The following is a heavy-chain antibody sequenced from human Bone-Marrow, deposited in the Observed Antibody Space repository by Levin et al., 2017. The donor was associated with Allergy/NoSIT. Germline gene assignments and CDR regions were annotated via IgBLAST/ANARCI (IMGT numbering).Heavy chain of an antibody. J-gene: IGHJ4*02. CDR1: GFTFSSYA. V-gene: IGHV3-23*01. Sequence: PGGSLRLSCAASGFTFSSYAMSSVRQAPGKGLEWVSAISGSGGSTYYADSVKGRFTISRDNSKNTLYLQMNSLRAEDSAVYYCAKDGRSPGMRIYDYWGQGTLVTVSS. D-gene: IGHD2-21*01. CDR2: ISGSGGST. CDR3: AKDGRSPGMRIYDY.